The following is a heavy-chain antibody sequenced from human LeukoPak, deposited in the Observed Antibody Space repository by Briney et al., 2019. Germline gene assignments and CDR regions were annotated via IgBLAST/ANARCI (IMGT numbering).Heavy chain of an antibody. D-gene: IGHD6-19*01. V-gene: IGHV3-30-3*01. CDR1: GFAFSSYA. Sequence: QPGGSLRLSCAASGFAFSSYAMHWVRQAPGKGLEWVAVISYDESNKYDADSVKGRFTIFRDNSKNTLYLQMNNLRAEDTAVYYCARAAEYSSGWYLFDYWGQGIMVTVSA. CDR2: ISYDESNK. CDR3: ARAAEYSSGWYLFDY. J-gene: IGHJ4*02.